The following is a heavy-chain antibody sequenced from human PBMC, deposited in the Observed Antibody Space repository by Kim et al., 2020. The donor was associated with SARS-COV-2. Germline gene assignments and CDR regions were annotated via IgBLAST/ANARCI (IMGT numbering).Heavy chain of an antibody. CDR1: GYTFTNFG. J-gene: IGHJ5*02. CDR2: ISTDNGDT. CDR3: ARDWNCSGGHCDDCFDP. Sequence: ASVKVSCKTSGYTFTNFGISWVRQAPGQGLELMAWISTDNGDTNYAQKFQDRVTISTDTSTSTVYMELRRLRSDDTAVYYCARDWNCSGGHCDDCFDPWGQRTLVTVSS. V-gene: IGHV1-18*01. D-gene: IGHD2-15*01.